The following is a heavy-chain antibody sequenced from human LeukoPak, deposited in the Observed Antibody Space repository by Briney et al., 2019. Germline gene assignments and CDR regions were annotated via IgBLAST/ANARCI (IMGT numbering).Heavy chain of an antibody. J-gene: IGHJ4*02. Sequence: GGSLRLSCAASGFTFSSYAMSWVRQAPGKGLEWVSAISGSGGSTYYADSVKGRFTISRDNPKNTLYLQMNSLRAEDTAVYYCAKDLGTYYDFWSGYYTGDYFDYWGQGTLVTVSS. CDR3: AKDLGTYYDFWSGYYTGDYFDY. V-gene: IGHV3-23*01. CDR2: ISGSGGST. D-gene: IGHD3-3*01. CDR1: GFTFSSYA.